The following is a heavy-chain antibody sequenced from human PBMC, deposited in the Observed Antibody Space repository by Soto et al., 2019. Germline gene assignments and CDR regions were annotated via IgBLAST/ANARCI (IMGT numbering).Heavy chain of an antibody. V-gene: IGHV5-51*01. Sequence: GESLKISCKGSGYSFTSYRIGWVRQMPGKGLEWMGIIYPGDSDTRYSPSFQGQVTISADKSISTAYLQWSSLKASDTAMYYCARTRAPGRYYYGMDVWGQGTTVTSP. CDR1: GYSFTSYR. CDR3: ARTRAPGRYYYGMDV. CDR2: IYPGDSDT. D-gene: IGHD2-15*01. J-gene: IGHJ6*02.